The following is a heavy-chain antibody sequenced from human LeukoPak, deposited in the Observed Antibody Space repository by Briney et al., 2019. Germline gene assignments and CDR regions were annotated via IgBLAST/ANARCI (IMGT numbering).Heavy chain of an antibody. J-gene: IGHJ6*03. CDR1: GGSISSYY. Sequence: PSQTLSLTCTVSGGSISSYYWSWIRQPPGKGLEWIGYIYYSGSTNYNPSLKSRVTISVDTSKNQFSLKLSSVTAADTAVYYCARLLEDYYYYMDVWGKGTTVTVSS. D-gene: IGHD3-3*01. CDR2: IYYSGST. V-gene: IGHV4-59*01. CDR3: ARLLEDYYYYMDV.